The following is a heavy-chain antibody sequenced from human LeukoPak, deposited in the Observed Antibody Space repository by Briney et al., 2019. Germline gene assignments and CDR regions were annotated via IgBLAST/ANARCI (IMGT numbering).Heavy chain of an antibody. J-gene: IGHJ3*02. CDR2: IKQDGSEK. D-gene: IGHD7-27*01. CDR3: AAHWGWDAFDI. V-gene: IGHV3-7*01. Sequence: GGSLRLSCAASGFTFSSYAMSWVRQAPGKGLEWVANIKQDGSEKYYVDSVKGRFTISRDNAKNSLYLQMNSLRAEDTAVYYCAAHWGWDAFDIWGQGTMVTVSS. CDR1: GFTFSSYA.